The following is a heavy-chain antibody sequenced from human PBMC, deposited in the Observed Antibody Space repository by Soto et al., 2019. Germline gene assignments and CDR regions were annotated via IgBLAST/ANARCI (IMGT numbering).Heavy chain of an antibody. CDR2: IYYSGST. Sequence: SEILSLTCTVSGGSISSYYWSWIRQPPGKGLEWIGYIYYSGSTNYNPSLKSRVTISVDTSKNQFSLKLSSVTAADTAVYYCARDSTVTGRDFDYWGQGTPVTVSS. J-gene: IGHJ4*02. V-gene: IGHV4-59*01. CDR3: ARDSTVTGRDFDY. CDR1: GGSISSYY. D-gene: IGHD4-17*01.